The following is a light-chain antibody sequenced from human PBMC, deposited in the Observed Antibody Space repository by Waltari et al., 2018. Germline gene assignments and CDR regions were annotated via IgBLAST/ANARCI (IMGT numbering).Light chain of an antibody. Sequence: QSVLTQPPSVSAAPGQKVTIPCSGSTPNIGNNYVPWYQQFPGAAPKVLIYANDKRTTGIPDRFSGSKSGTSATLAITGLQTGDEADYYCGTWDNTLSANTLSAVFGGGTKVTVL. V-gene: IGLV1-51*02. CDR3: GTWDNTLSANTLSAV. J-gene: IGLJ2*01. CDR1: TPNIGNNY. CDR2: AND.